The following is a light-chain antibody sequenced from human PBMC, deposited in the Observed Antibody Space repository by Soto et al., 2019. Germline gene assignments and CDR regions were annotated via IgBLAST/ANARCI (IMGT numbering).Light chain of an antibody. CDR2: DVS. V-gene: IGLV2-11*01. J-gene: IGLJ2*01. Sequence: QSALTQPRSVSGSPGQSVTISCTGTSSDVGGYNYVSWYQQHPGKAPKLMIYDVSKRPSGVPDRFSGSKSCNSAALTISGLQAEDDADYYGCSYAGSYTLVFGGGTKVTVL. CDR3: CSYAGSYTLV. CDR1: SSDVGGYNY.